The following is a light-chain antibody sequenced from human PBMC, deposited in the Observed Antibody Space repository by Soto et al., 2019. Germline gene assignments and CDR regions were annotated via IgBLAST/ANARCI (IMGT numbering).Light chain of an antibody. CDR1: QSVSNI. CDR3: QQYNDWPLT. Sequence: EIVMTQSPVTLSVSPGERATLSCRASQSVSNILAWYQQKPGQAPRLLIYGASTRATGIPARFSGSGSGTEFTLTISSLQSEDFAFYYCQQYNDWPLTFGQGTKVEIK. J-gene: IGKJ1*01. V-gene: IGKV3-15*01. CDR2: GAS.